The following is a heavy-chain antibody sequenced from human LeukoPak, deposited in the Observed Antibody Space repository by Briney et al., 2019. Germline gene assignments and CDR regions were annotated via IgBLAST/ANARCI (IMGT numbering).Heavy chain of an antibody. CDR2: ISYDGSNK. Sequence: PGGSLRLSCAASGFTFSSYDMHSVRQAPGKGLEWVAVISYDGSNKYYADSVKGRFTVSRDNSKNTLYLQMNSLRAEDTAVYYCARAGPWYYDSSSLTDYCDQGTLVTVSP. CDR3: ARAGPWYYDSSSLTDY. D-gene: IGHD3-22*01. J-gene: IGHJ4*02. CDR1: GFTFSSYD. V-gene: IGHV3-30*04.